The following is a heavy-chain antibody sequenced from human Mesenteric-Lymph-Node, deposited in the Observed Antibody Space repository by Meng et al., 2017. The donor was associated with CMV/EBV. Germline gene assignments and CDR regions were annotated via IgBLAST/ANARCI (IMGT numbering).Heavy chain of an antibody. V-gene: IGHV3-33*01. D-gene: IGHD1-26*01. CDR3: ARESGRGLDM. Sequence: GESLKISCAASGFTFSSYGMHWVRQAPGEGLEWVAFVWYDGSKKNYLDSVKGRFTISRDTSKNTLNLQMNSLRVEDTAVYYCARESGRGLDMWGQGTMVTVSS. CDR2: VWYDGSKK. J-gene: IGHJ3*02. CDR1: GFTFSSYG.